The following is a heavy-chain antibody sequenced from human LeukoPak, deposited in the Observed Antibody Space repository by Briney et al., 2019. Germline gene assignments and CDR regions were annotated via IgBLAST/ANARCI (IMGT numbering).Heavy chain of an antibody. CDR1: GGTFSSYA. J-gene: IGHJ5*02. V-gene: IGHV1-69*04. CDR2: IIPILGIA. Sequence: SVKVTCKASGGTFSSYAISWVRRAPGQGLEWMGRIIPILGIANYAQKFQGRVTITADKSTSTAYMEPSSLRSEDTAVYYCARVSGPPLYNWFDPWGQGTLVTVSS. D-gene: IGHD2-8*02. CDR3: ARVSGPPLYNWFDP.